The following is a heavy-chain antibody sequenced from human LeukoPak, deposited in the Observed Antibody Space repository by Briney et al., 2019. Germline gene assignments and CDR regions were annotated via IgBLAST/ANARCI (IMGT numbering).Heavy chain of an antibody. V-gene: IGHV5-51*01. J-gene: IGHJ3*02. CDR3: ARHPQLERPKGAFDI. D-gene: IGHD1-1*01. Sequence: PGESLKISCKGSGYSFTSYWIAWVRQMPGKGLGWRGSIYPGDSDTRYSPSFQGQVTISADKSISTAYLQWRSLKASDAAMYYCARHPQLERPKGAFDIWGQGTMVTVSS. CDR2: IYPGDSDT. CDR1: GYSFTSYW.